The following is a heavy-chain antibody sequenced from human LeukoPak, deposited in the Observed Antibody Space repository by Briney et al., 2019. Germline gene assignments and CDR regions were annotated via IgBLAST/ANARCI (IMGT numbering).Heavy chain of an antibody. CDR3: ARDIAVAGTVYSYYGMDV. D-gene: IGHD6-19*01. Sequence: GGSLRLSCAASGFTFSSYSMNWVRQAPGKGLEWVSSISSSSSYIYYADSVKGRFTISRDNAKNSLYLQMNSLRAEDAAVYYCARDIAVAGTVYSYYGMDVWGQGTTVTVSS. J-gene: IGHJ6*02. CDR1: GFTFSSYS. V-gene: IGHV3-21*01. CDR2: ISSSSSYI.